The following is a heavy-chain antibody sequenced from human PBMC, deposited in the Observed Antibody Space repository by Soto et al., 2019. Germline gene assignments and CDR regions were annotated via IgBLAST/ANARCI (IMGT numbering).Heavy chain of an antibody. Sequence: EVQLVESGGGLIQPGRSLRLSCTASGFNFDDYGMHWVRQAPGKGLEWVSGINWNSSSIDYADSVRGRFTISRDNAKNSLYLQMNSLRAEDTALYYCAKDLGEMTTIFGRNYYYYYMNVWGKGTTVTVSS. J-gene: IGHJ6*03. V-gene: IGHV3-9*01. D-gene: IGHD3-16*01. CDR1: GFNFDDYG. CDR3: AKDLGEMTTIFGRNYYYYYMNV. CDR2: INWNSSSI.